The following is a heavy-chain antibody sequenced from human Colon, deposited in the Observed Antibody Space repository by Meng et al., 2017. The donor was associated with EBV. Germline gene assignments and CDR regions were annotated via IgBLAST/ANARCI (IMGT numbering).Heavy chain of an antibody. CDR1: GGSLSGAY. D-gene: IGHD2-8*02. CDR2: IIHGGSP. Sequence: QVQLQESGPGLVKPSETLSLTCAGNGGSLSGAYWNWIRQPPGEVLEGIGEIIHGGSPSYNPSLKSQVTISIDTSKNQLSLMLSSVTAADTAVYYCARRPTGIDYWGQRTLVTVSS. V-gene: IGHV4-34*12. J-gene: IGHJ4*02. CDR3: ARRPTGIDY.